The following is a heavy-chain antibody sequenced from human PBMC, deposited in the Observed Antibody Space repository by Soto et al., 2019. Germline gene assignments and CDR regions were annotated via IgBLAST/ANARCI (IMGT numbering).Heavy chain of an antibody. D-gene: IGHD4-17*01. Sequence: PSETLSLTCTVSGGSISSYYWSWIRQPPGKGLEWIRYIYYSGSTNYNPSLKSRVTISVDTSKNQFSLKLSSVTAADTAVYYCARDQRGGDYVGLYYYYGMDVWGQGTTVTVSS. CDR2: IYYSGST. CDR3: ARDQRGGDYVGLYYYYGMDV. V-gene: IGHV4-59*01. J-gene: IGHJ6*02. CDR1: GGSISSYY.